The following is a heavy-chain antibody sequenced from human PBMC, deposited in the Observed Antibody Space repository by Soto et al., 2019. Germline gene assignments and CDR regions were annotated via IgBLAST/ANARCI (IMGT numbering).Heavy chain of an antibody. J-gene: IGHJ4*02. CDR2: ISGGGDTT. CDR3: AKGRGGSGSLTPRVDF. Sequence: EVQLLESGGGLVQPGGSLRLSCAASGFTFNNYAMTWVRQAPGKGLEWVSAISGGGDTTSYADSVKGRFTVSRDGSKNTLYLQMSSLRAEDTYLYYCAKGRGGSGSLTPRVDFWGQGTLVTVSS. V-gene: IGHV3-23*01. D-gene: IGHD3-10*01. CDR1: GFTFNNYA.